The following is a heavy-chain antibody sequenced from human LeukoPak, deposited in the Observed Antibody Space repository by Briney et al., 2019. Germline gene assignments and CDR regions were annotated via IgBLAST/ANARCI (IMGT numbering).Heavy chain of an antibody. CDR3: ARSGDIAPIYYFDY. V-gene: IGHV3-30*03. CDR2: ISYDGSNK. D-gene: IGHD7-27*01. CDR1: GFTFSSYG. Sequence: GGSLRLSCAASGFTFSSYGMHWVRQAPGKGLEWVAVISYDGSNKYYADSVKGRFTISRDNAKNSLYLQMNSLRAEDTAVYYCARSGDIAPIYYFDYWGQGTLVTVSS. J-gene: IGHJ4*02.